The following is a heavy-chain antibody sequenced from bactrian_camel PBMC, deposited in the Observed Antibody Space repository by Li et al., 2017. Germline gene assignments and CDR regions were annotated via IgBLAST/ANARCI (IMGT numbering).Heavy chain of an antibody. CDR2: IDSDGST. CDR3: AADRVCSYLGGADY. Sequence: HVQLVESGGGSVQAGGSRRLSCVASGYWSNSNCMAWFRRPSGRVREGVATIDSDGSTSYADSAKGRFTISQNNSKNALYLQMSSLKPEDTAMYYCAADRVCSYLGGADYWGQGTQVTVS. CDR1: GYWSNSNC. D-gene: IGHD3*01. V-gene: IGHV3S53*01. J-gene: IGHJ4*01.